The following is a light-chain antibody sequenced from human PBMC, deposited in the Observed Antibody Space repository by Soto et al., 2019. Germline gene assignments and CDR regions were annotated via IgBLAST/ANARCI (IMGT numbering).Light chain of an antibody. CDR2: DAS. CDR3: QQYEELPLT. CDR1: QSVVNY. Sequence: DVQLTQSPSTLSASVGDRVAISCQASQSVVNYLNWFQQRPGKAPQLLISDASHLEPGVPSRFSGQRSGTDFTLIISSLQPEDFATYYCQQYEELPLTFCGGTRVEV. V-gene: IGKV1-33*01. J-gene: IGKJ4*01.